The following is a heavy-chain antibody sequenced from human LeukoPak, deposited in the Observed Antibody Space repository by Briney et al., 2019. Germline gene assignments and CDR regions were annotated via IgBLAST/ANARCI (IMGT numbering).Heavy chain of an antibody. V-gene: IGHV3-23*01. CDR3: ARGNDGPYGMDV. Sequence: GGSLRLSCAASGFTFSSYAMSWFRQAPGKGLDWVSSISNSGGRTFYTDSVKGRFTISRDNSKITLYLQMNSLRAEDTAVYYCARGNDGPYGMDVWGQGTTVTVSS. D-gene: IGHD1-1*01. CDR2: ISNSGGRT. J-gene: IGHJ6*02. CDR1: GFTFSSYA.